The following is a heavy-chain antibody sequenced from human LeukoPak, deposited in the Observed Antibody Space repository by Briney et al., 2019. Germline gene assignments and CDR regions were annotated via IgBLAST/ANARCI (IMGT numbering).Heavy chain of an antibody. CDR1: GYTFTGYY. CDR2: INPNSGGT. CDR3: ARGPRPYYDILPGPKIDAFDI. Sequence: ASVKVSCKASGYTFTGYYMHWVRQAPGQGLEWMGWINPNSGGTNYAQKFQGWVTMTRDTSISTAYMELSRLRSDDTAVYYCARGPRPYYDILPGPKIDAFDIWGQGTMVTVSS. J-gene: IGHJ3*02. D-gene: IGHD3-9*01. V-gene: IGHV1-2*04.